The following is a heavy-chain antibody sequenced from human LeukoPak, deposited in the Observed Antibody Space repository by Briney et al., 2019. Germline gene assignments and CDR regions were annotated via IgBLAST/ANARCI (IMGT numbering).Heavy chain of an antibody. CDR2: IYYTGNT. Sequence: SETLSLTCAVSGASISGSGYYWGWIRQPPGMGLEWIGSIYYTGNTYYNASLKSQVSISIDTSKNQFALKLTSVTAADTAVYYCARQTGSGLFILPGGQGTLVTVSS. CDR3: ARQTGSGLFILP. CDR1: GASISGSGYY. V-gene: IGHV4-39*01. D-gene: IGHD3/OR15-3a*01. J-gene: IGHJ4*02.